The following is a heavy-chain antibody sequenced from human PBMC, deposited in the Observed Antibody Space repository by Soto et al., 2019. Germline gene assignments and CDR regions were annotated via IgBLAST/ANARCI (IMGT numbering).Heavy chain of an antibody. CDR1: GGSISSYY. CDR2: IYYSGST. D-gene: IGHD1-26*01. CDR3: AREGGSYYDSRYFDL. V-gene: IGHV4-59*12. Sequence: QVQLQESGPGLVKPSETLSLTCTVSGGSISSYYWSWIRQPPGKGLEWIGYIYYSGSTKYNPSLKSRVTISVHTSTNQFSLRLTSLTAADTAVYYRAREGGSYYDSRYFDLWGRGTLVTVSS. J-gene: IGHJ2*01.